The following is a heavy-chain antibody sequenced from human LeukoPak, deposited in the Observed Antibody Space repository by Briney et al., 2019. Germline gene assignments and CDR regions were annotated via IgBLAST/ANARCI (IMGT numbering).Heavy chain of an antibody. CDR2: ISSSSSYI. D-gene: IGHD2-2*01. CDR1: GFTFSSYS. J-gene: IGHJ5*02. Sequence: GGSLRLSCAASGFTFSSYSMNWVRQAPGNGLEWVSSISSSSSYIYYADSVKGRFTISRDNAKNSLYLQMNSLRAEDTAVYYCARDPYCSSTSCYGWFDPWGQGTLVTVSS. V-gene: IGHV3-21*01. CDR3: ARDPYCSSTSCYGWFDP.